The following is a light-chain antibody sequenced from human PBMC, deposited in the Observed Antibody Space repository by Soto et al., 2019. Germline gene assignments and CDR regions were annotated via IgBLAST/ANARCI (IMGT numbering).Light chain of an antibody. Sequence: QSVLTQPPSASGSPGQSVTISCTGTSSDVGANNYVSWYQQHPGQAPRLIIHEVDKRPSGVPDRFSGSKSGNTASLTVSGLQTEDEAVYYCSSYAGRNDFGVFGGGTKLTVL. CDR3: SSYAGRNDFGV. CDR2: EVD. V-gene: IGLV2-8*01. J-gene: IGLJ3*02. CDR1: SSDVGANNY.